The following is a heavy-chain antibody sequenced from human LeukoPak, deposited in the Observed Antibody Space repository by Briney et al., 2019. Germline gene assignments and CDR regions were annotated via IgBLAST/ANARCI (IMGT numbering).Heavy chain of an antibody. CDR3: ARGGTYLRLSDRLLSTQFDH. CDR1: GGSFSGYY. Sequence: PSETLSLTCAVYGGSFSGYYWSWIRQPPGKGLEWIGEINHSGSTNYSPSLKSRVTISVDTSKNQFSLKLTSVTAADTAVYYCARGGTYLRLSDRLLSTQFDHWGQGTLVSVSS. V-gene: IGHV4-34*01. J-gene: IGHJ4*02. D-gene: IGHD3-9*01. CDR2: INHSGST.